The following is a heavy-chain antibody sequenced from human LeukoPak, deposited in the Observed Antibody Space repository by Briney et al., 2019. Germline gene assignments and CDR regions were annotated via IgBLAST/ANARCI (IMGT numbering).Heavy chain of an antibody. CDR2: IYYSGST. D-gene: IGHD3-22*01. J-gene: IGHJ4*02. CDR1: GGSISSGDYY. CDR3: ARVLSYDSSGYYYYFDY. V-gene: IGHV4-30-4*01. Sequence: SQTLSLTCTVSGGSISSGDYYWSWIRQPPGKGLEWIGYIYYSGSTYYNPSLKSRVTISVDTSKNQFSLKLSSVTAADTAVYYCARVLSYDSSGYYYYFDYWGQGTLVTVSS.